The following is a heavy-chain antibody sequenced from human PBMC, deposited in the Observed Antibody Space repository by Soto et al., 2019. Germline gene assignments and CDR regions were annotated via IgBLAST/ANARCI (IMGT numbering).Heavy chain of an antibody. V-gene: IGHV4-59*08. CDR2: VRYTGST. CDR3: TRHDGNYRNVLDY. J-gene: IGHJ4*02. D-gene: IGHD4-17*01. Sequence: QVQLQESGPGLVKPSETLSLTCTVSAGSVSGYYWSWIRQPPGKAPEWIGYVRYTGSTKYNPSLNHRVTISVDVCKNQFSLSLSSVTAVDTAVYYCTRHDGNYRNVLDYWGQGALVTVSS. CDR1: AGSVSGYY.